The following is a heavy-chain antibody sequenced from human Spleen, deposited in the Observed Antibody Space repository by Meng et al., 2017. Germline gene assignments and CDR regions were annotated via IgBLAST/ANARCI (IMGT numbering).Heavy chain of an antibody. V-gene: IGHV3-23*01. CDR2: ISGSGGST. D-gene: IGHD3-22*01. J-gene: IGHJ4*02. Sequence: GESLKISCAASGFTFSSYAMSWVRQAPGKGLEWVSAISGSGGSTYYADSVKGRFTISRDNSKNTLFLQMNSLRAEDTAVYYCAKASIHYYDSSGYYYRNSQHSIDYWGQGTLVTVSS. CDR1: GFTFSSYA. CDR3: AKASIHYYDSSGYYYRNSQHSIDY.